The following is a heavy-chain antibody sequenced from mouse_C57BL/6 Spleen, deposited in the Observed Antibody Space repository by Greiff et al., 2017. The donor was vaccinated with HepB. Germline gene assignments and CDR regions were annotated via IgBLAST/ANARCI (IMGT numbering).Heavy chain of an antibody. CDR2: INPNNGGT. CDR3: ASCPYYDYDGGPWFAY. J-gene: IGHJ3*01. V-gene: IGHV1-26*01. Sequence: EVQLQQSGPELVKPGASVKISCKASGYTFTDYYMNWVKQSHGKSLEWIGDINPNNGGTSYNQKFKGKAILTVDKSSSTAYMELRSLTSEDSAVYYCASCPYYDYDGGPWFAYWGQGTLVTVSA. CDR1: GYTFTDYY. D-gene: IGHD2-4*01.